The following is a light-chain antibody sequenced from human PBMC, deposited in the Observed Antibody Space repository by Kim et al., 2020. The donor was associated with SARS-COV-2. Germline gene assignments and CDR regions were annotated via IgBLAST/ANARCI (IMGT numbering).Light chain of an antibody. CDR3: QQYGLSPRT. CDR1: QTVGNNY. J-gene: IGKJ1*01. Sequence: SPGESATLSCRATQTVGNNYLAWHQQKPGQAPRLLIYGASNRATGIPDRFSGSGSGTGFTLTISRLEPEDSAVYYCQQYGLSPRTFGQGTKVE. CDR2: GAS. V-gene: IGKV3-20*01.